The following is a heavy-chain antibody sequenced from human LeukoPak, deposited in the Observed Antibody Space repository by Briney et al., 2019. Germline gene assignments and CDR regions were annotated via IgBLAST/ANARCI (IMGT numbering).Heavy chain of an antibody. J-gene: IGHJ4*02. D-gene: IGHD5-18*01. Sequence: GGSLRLSCAAAGFTFSSYSMNWVRQAPGKGLEWVSSISSSSSYIYYADSVKGRFTISRDNSKNTLYLQMNSLRAEDTAVYYCAKGGYSYGYADYWGQGTLVTVSS. CDR1: GFTFSSYS. V-gene: IGHV3-21*04. CDR3: AKGGYSYGYADY. CDR2: ISSSSSYI.